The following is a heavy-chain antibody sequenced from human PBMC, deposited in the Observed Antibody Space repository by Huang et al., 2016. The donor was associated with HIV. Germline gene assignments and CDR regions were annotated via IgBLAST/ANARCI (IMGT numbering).Heavy chain of an antibody. J-gene: IGHJ4*02. CDR2: ILPDDSDT. Sequence: VQLVQSGAEVKKPGESLKISCKGSGYSFSSYWVAWVRQMPGKGLEWMGIILPDDSDTSYSPSVEGQVTISDDKSIGTAYLQWSSLKASDTAMYYCARRFSSSSGYFDYWGQGSLVTVSS. CDR3: ARRFSSSSGYFDY. CDR1: GYSFSSYW. D-gene: IGHD6-6*01. V-gene: IGHV5-51*01.